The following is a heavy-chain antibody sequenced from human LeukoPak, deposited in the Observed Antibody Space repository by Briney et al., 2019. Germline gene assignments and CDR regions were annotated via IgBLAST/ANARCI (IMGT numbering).Heavy chain of an antibody. Sequence: ASVKVSCKASGYTFTSYAMHWVRQAPGQRLEWMGWINAGNGNTKYSQKFQGRVTITRDTSASTAYMELSSLRSEDTAVYYCARGQQLVTVFGYWGQGTLVTVSS. CDR3: ARGQQLVTVFGY. CDR2: INAGNGNT. D-gene: IGHD6-13*01. J-gene: IGHJ4*02. V-gene: IGHV1-3*01. CDR1: GYTFTSYA.